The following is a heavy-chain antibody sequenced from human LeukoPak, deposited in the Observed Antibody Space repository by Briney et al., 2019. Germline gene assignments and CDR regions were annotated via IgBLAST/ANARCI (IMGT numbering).Heavy chain of an antibody. D-gene: IGHD3-22*01. J-gene: IGHJ3*02. CDR3: AKSDYYDSSGYSTNAFDI. V-gene: IGHV3-15*01. CDR2: IKSKTDGGTT. Sequence: GGSLRLSCAASGFTFSNAWMSWVRQAPGKGLEWVGRIKSKTDGGTTDYAAPVKGRFTISRDDSKNTLYLQMNSLRAEDTAVYYCAKSDYYDSSGYSTNAFDIWGQGTMVTVSS. CDR1: GFTFSNAW.